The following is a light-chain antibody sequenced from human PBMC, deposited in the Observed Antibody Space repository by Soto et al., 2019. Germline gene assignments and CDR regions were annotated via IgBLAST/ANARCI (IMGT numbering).Light chain of an antibody. CDR3: CSYTTTSTVL. Sequence: QSALTQPASVSGSPGQSITISCTGTSSDVGGYNYVSWYQQHPGKVPKLMIYEVFRRPSGISDRFSGSKSGNTASLTISGLQAEDEADYYCCSYTTTSTVLFGGGTKVTVL. V-gene: IGLV2-14*03. CDR1: SSDVGGYNY. CDR2: EVF. J-gene: IGLJ2*01.